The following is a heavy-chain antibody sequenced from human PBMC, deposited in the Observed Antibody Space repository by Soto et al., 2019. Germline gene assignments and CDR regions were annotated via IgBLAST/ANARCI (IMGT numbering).Heavy chain of an antibody. J-gene: IGHJ3*02. CDR1: RGTFSSYA. V-gene: IGHV1-69*01. CDR3: ARDRWELLFRLDAFDI. Sequence: QVQLVQSGAEVKKPGSSVKVSCKASRGTFSSYAISWVRQAPGQGLEWMGGIIPIFGTANYAQKFQGRVTITADESTSTAYMELSSLRSEDTAVYYCARDRWELLFRLDAFDIWGQGTMVTVSS. CDR2: IIPIFGTA. D-gene: IGHD1-26*01.